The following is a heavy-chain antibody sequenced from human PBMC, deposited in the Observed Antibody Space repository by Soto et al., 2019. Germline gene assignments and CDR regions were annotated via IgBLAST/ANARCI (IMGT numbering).Heavy chain of an antibody. CDR3: AKDSHRYSDAFDI. Sequence: EVQLVESGGGLVQPGRSLRLSCAASGFTFDDYAMHWVRQAPGKGLEWVSGISWNSGSIGYADSVKGRFTISRDNAKNSLYLQMNSLRAEDTALYYCAKDSHRYSDAFDIWGQGTMVTVSS. V-gene: IGHV3-9*01. D-gene: IGHD1-1*01. CDR2: ISWNSGSI. CDR1: GFTFDDYA. J-gene: IGHJ3*02.